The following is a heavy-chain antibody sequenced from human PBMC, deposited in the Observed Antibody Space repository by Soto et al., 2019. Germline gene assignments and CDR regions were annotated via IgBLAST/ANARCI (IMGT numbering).Heavy chain of an antibody. CDR3: VSRIPSWVFDY. J-gene: IGHJ4*01. D-gene: IGHD2-21*01. CDR2: MYAGGDT. V-gene: IGHV3-53*01. Sequence: GSLVLACCASGLSVSDNYMGWVRQAPGRGLEWVSVMYAGGDTHYADSVKGRFTISRDKSENTLYLQMNSLRDEDTGVYFCVSRIPSWVFDYWGLGTLVTVYS. CDR1: GLSVSDNY.